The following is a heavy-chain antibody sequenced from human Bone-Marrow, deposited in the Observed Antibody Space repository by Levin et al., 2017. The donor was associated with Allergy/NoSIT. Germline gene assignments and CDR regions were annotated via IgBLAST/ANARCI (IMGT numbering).Heavy chain of an antibody. CDR1: GFIFNREG. V-gene: IGHV3-30*02. CDR3: AKGGFLLDS. J-gene: IGHJ4*02. CDR2: ISFDGSKK. Sequence: GESLKISCITSGFIFNREGMHWVRQAPGKGLEWVALISFDGSKKYYGDTVMGRFIISRDNSKNTLFLQMDNLRPEDTALYYCAKGGFLLDSWGQGTLVTVSS.